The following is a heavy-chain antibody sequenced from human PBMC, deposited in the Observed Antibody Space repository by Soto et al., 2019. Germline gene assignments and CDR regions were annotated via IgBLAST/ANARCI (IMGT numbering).Heavy chain of an antibody. CDR2: INPSGGST. D-gene: IGHD6-13*01. Sequence: WASVKVSCKASGYTFTSYYMHWVRQAPGQGLEWMGIINPSGGSTSYAQKFQGRVTMTRDTSTSTVYMELSSLRSEDTAVYYCARSQIAAAGTGYNWFDPWGQGNLVTVSS. V-gene: IGHV1-46*01. J-gene: IGHJ5*02. CDR1: GYTFTSYY. CDR3: ARSQIAAAGTGYNWFDP.